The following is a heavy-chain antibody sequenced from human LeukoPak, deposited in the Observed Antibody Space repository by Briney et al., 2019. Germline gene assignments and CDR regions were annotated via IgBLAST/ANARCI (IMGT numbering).Heavy chain of an antibody. CDR1: GFTFSGSA. D-gene: IGHD3-3*01. Sequence: GGSLRLSCAASGFTFSGSAMHWVRQASGKGLEWVGHIGNKASNYATEYAASLKGRFTISRDDSKDTAYLQVNSLKTEDTAVYYCAGNYDSWTGLNYWGQGTLVNVSS. V-gene: IGHV3-73*01. CDR3: AGNYDSWTGLNY. CDR2: IGNKASNYAT. J-gene: IGHJ4*02.